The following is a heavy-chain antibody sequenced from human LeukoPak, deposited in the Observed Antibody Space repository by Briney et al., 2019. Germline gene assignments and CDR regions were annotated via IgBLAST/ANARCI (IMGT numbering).Heavy chain of an antibody. CDR1: GGSISSSSYY. CDR3: ARGLNWWEMATISSVYFDY. V-gene: IGHV4-39*01. J-gene: IGHJ4*02. Sequence: SETLSLTCTVSGGSISSSSYYWGWIRQPPGKGLEWIGSIYYSGSTYYNPSLKSRVTISVDTSKNQFSLKLSSVTAADTAVYYCARGLNWWEMATISSVYFDYWGQGTLVTVSS. D-gene: IGHD5-24*01. CDR2: IYYSGST.